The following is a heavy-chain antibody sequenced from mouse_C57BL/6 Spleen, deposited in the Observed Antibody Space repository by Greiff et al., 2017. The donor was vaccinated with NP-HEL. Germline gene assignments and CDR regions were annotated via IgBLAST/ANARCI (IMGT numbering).Heavy chain of an antibody. Sequence: EVNVVESGGGLVKPGGSLKLSCAASGFTFSSYAMSWVRQTPEKRLEWVATISDGGSYTYYPDNVKGRFTISRDNAKNNLYLQMSHLKSEDTAMYYCARGIYYGSSFWYFDVWGTGTTVTVSS. V-gene: IGHV5-4*03. D-gene: IGHD1-1*01. J-gene: IGHJ1*03. CDR1: GFTFSSYA. CDR3: ARGIYYGSSFWYFDV. CDR2: ISDGGSYT.